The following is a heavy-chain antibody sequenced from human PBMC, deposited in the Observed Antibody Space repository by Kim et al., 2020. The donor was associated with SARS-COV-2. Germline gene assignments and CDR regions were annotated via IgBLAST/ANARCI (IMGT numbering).Heavy chain of an antibody. V-gene: IGHV1-2*02. Sequence: ASVKVSCKASGYTFTGYYMHWVRQAPGQGLEWMGWINPNSGGTNYAQKFQGRVTMTRDTSISTAYMELSRLRSDDTAVYYCARDRQEETIRLPGYWGQGTLVTVSS. CDR3: ARDRQEETIRLPGY. CDR1: GYTFTGYY. CDR2: INPNSGGT. J-gene: IGHJ4*02.